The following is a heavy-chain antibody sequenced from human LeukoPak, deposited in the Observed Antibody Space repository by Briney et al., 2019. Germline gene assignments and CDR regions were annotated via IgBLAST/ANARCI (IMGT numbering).Heavy chain of an antibody. CDR3: AKDRLLNCRGDCYIFDY. CDR1: GFTLRSYV. CDR2: ISGSGDSM. V-gene: IGHV3-23*01. J-gene: IGHJ4*02. Sequence: GGSLRLSCVASGFTLRSYVMNWVRQTPGKGLEWVSSISGSGDSMFYADSVKGRFSISRDNSKNTLYLQVNGLRTEDTAVYYCAKDRLLNCRGDCYIFDYWGQGTVVTVSS. D-gene: IGHD2-21*02.